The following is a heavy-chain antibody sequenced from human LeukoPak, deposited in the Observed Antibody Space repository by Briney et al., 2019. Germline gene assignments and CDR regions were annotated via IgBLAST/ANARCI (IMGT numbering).Heavy chain of an antibody. CDR2: IYYSGST. Sequence: PSETLSLTCTVSGYSISSGYYWGWIRQPPVKGLEWIGNIYYSGSTYYNPSLKSRVTISVDTSENQFSLKLSSVTAADTAVYYCARVPFIVVVVAAGWYFDLWGRGTLVTVSS. D-gene: IGHD2-15*01. CDR1: GYSISSGYY. J-gene: IGHJ2*01. CDR3: ARVPFIVVVVAAGWYFDL. V-gene: IGHV4-38-2*02.